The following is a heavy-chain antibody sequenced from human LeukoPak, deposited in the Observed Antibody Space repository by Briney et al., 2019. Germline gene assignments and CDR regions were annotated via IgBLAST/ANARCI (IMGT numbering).Heavy chain of an antibody. CDR1: GYTFTGYY. D-gene: IGHD6-13*01. CDR3: ARDYKSLSRIAAAGTYDY. J-gene: IGHJ4*02. Sequence: ASVKVSCKASGYTFTGYYMHWVRQAPGQGLEWMGRINPNSGGTNYAQKFQGRVTMTRDTSISTAYIELSRPRSDDTAVYYCARDYKSLSRIAAAGTYDYWGQGTLVTVSS. CDR2: INPNSGGT. V-gene: IGHV1-2*06.